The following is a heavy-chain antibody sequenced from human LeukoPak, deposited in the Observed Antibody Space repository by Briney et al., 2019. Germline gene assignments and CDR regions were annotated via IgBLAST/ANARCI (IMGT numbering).Heavy chain of an antibody. J-gene: IGHJ4*02. V-gene: IGHV3-74*01. D-gene: IGHD2-21*01. CDR2: ISHDGSIT. Sequence: PGGSLRLSCAASEFHFSTYVMHWVRQVPGKGLVWVSRISHDGSITSYADSVKGRVTISRDNAKNTLYLQMNSLGVEDTAVYYCARDRDFILFDYWGQGALVTVSS. CDR1: EFHFSTYV. CDR3: ARDRDFILFDY.